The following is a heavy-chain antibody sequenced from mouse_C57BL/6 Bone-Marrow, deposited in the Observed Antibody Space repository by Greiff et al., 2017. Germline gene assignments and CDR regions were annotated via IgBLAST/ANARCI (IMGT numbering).Heavy chain of an antibody. J-gene: IGHJ1*03. CDR2: IDPANGNT. Sequence: VQLKQSVAELVRPGASVKLSCTASGFNIKNTYMHWVKQRPEQGLEWIGRIDPANGNTKYAPKFQGKATITADTSSNTAYLQLSSLTSEDTAIYYCAIDYGSSYWYFDVWGTGTTVTVSS. CDR1: GFNIKNTY. CDR3: AIDYGSSYWYFDV. D-gene: IGHD1-1*01. V-gene: IGHV14-3*01.